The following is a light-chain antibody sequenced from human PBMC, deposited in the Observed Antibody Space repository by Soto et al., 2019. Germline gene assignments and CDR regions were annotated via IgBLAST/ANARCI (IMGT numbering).Light chain of an antibody. CDR1: QSVSSN. J-gene: IGKJ5*01. V-gene: IGKV3-20*01. CDR2: GAS. Sequence: TQSPSTLSESLGDRVTITCRASQSVSSNLAWYQQKPGQAPRLLIYGASSRATGIPDRFSGSGSGTDVTLTISRLEPEDFAVYYCQQYGSSPATFGQGTRLEI. CDR3: QQYGSSPAT.